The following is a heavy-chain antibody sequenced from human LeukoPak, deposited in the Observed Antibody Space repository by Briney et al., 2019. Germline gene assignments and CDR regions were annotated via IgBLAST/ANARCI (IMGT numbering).Heavy chain of an antibody. CDR1: GGSMSDYY. D-gene: IGHD3-22*01. CDR3: AREPGFDSSGYLNWFDP. V-gene: IGHV4-59*01. Sequence: SETLSLTCTVSGGSMSDYYWSWIRQPPGKGLEWIACISYSGSTKYNPSLKSRVTISVDTSKNQLSLKLSSVTAAATGVYYCAREPGFDSSGYLNWFDPWGQGTLVTVSS. J-gene: IGHJ5*02. CDR2: ISYSGST.